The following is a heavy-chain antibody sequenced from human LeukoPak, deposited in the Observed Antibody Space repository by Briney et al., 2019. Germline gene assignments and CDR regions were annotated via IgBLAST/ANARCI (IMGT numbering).Heavy chain of an antibody. J-gene: IGHJ5*02. CDR3: ARSYYGAGSWNDP. CDR2: IYYTGST. Sequence: SETLSLTCSVSGASISSYFWTWIRQPPGKGLEWIGYIYYTGSTMYNPSLQSRVFMSVDTSKNHVSLRLSSVTAADTALYYCARSYYGAGSWNDPWGQGTPVTVSS. CDR1: GASISSYF. V-gene: IGHV4-59*08. D-gene: IGHD3-10*01.